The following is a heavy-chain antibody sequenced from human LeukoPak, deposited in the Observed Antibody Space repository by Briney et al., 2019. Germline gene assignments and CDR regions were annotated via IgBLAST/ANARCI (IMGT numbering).Heavy chain of an antibody. D-gene: IGHD7-27*01. CDR3: ARTPPNWGADY. Sequence: ASVKVSCKASGYSFTSYDINWVRQATGQGPEWMGWMSPRSGNTGYAQKFQGRVAMTSDTSISTAYMELSRLTPDDTAVYYCARTPPNWGADYWGQGTLVTVSS. CDR1: GYSFTSYD. J-gene: IGHJ4*02. CDR2: MSPRSGNT. V-gene: IGHV1-8*01.